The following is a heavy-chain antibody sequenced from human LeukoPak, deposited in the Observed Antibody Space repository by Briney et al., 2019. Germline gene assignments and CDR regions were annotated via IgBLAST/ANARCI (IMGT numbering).Heavy chain of an antibody. J-gene: IGHJ4*02. D-gene: IGHD1-14*01. CDR1: GFTFSSYW. CDR3: ALYNTRFDF. Sequence: GGSLRLSCAASGFTFSSYWMSWVRQAPGKGLEWVANIKQDGSEKHYVDSVKGRFTISREKAKNSLYLQMNSLRAEDTAVYYCALYNTRFDFWGQGALVTVSS. CDR2: IKQDGSEK. V-gene: IGHV3-7*05.